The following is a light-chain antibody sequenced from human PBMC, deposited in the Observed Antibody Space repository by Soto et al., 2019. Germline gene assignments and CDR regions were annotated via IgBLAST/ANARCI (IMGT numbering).Light chain of an antibody. CDR3: QSADNRRAYHVL. J-gene: IGLJ2*01. CDR1: SLPKQN. CDR2: KDS. Sequence: SYELTQPPSVSVSPGRTARITCSGDSLPKQNAYWYQQKPGQAPVLVIYKDSERPSGIPERFSGSSSGTIVTLTISGVQAEDEADYYCQSADNRRAYHVLFGGGT. V-gene: IGLV3-25*02.